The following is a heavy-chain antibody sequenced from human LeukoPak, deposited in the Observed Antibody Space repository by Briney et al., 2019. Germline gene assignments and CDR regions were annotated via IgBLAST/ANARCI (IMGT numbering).Heavy chain of an antibody. Sequence: ASVKVSCTASGYTFTSYDINWVRQATGQGLEWMGWMNHNSGNTGYAQKFQGRVTITRNTSISTAYMELSSLRSEDTALYYCAKDTGRGLLWFGEARGYFDYWGQGTLVTVSS. CDR3: AKDTGRGLLWFGEARGYFDY. D-gene: IGHD3-10*01. J-gene: IGHJ4*02. CDR1: GYTFTSYD. CDR2: MNHNSGNT. V-gene: IGHV1-8*03.